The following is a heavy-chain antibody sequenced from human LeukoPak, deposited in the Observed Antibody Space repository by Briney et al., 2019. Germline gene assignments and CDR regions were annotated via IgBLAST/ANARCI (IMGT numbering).Heavy chain of an antibody. CDR2: INSDGSST. V-gene: IGHV3-74*01. CDR3: ARADGYNNVDY. Sequence: GGSLRLSCAASGFTFSSYWMHWVRQAPGKGLVWVSRINSDGSSTSYADSVKGRFTISRDNAKNTLYLQTNSLRAEDTAVYYCARADGYNNVDYWGQGTLVTVSS. J-gene: IGHJ4*02. D-gene: IGHD5-24*01. CDR1: GFTFSSYW.